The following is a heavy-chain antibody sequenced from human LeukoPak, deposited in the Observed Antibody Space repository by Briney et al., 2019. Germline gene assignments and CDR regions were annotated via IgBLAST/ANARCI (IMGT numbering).Heavy chain of an antibody. CDR1: GGSFSGYY. Sequence: SETLSLTCAVYGGSFSGYYWSWIRQPPGKGLEWIGEINHSRSTNYNPSLKSRVTISVDTSKNQFSLKLSSVTAADTAVYYCAIASHNWFDTWGQGTLVTVSS. CDR2: INHSRST. V-gene: IGHV4-34*01. CDR3: AIASHNWFDT. J-gene: IGHJ5*02.